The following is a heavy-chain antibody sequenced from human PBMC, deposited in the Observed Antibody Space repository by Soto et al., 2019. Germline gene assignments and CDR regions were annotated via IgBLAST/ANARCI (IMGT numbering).Heavy chain of an antibody. V-gene: IGHV1-2*04. CDR1: GYTFTGYY. Sequence: ASVKVSCKASGYTFTGYYMHWVRQAPGQGLEWMGWINPNSGGTNYAQKFQGWVTMTRDTSISTAYMELSRLRSDDTAVYYCARDRGIQLWPFDYWGQGTLVTVSS. J-gene: IGHJ4*02. CDR2: INPNSGGT. D-gene: IGHD5-18*01. CDR3: ARDRGIQLWPFDY.